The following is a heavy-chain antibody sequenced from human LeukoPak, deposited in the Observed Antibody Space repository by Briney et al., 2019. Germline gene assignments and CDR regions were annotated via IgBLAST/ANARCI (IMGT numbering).Heavy chain of an antibody. Sequence: ASVKVSCKASGYTFTSYYMHWVRQAPGQGLEWMGIINPSGGSTSYAQKFQGRVTMTRDTSTSTVYMELSSLRSEDTAVYYCATHCSSTSCHLPLDPWGQGTLVTVSS. CDR3: ATHCSSTSCHLPLDP. D-gene: IGHD2-2*01. J-gene: IGHJ5*02. V-gene: IGHV1-46*01. CDR2: INPSGGST. CDR1: GYTFTSYY.